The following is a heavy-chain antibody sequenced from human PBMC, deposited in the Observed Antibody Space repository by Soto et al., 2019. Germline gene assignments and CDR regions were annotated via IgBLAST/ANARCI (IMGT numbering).Heavy chain of an antibody. CDR2: ISGSGDYI. D-gene: IGHD2-15*01. CDR1: GFIFNNYY. J-gene: IGHJ5*01. V-gene: IGHV3-21*01. Sequence: LSLSCAASGFIFNNYYLNWVRQAPGKGLEWVSSISGSGDYIYYADSVKGRFTISRDNAKNSLYLQMNSLRVEDTAVYYCAREAGSTPKDSWGQGTQVTVSS. CDR3: AREAGSTPKDS.